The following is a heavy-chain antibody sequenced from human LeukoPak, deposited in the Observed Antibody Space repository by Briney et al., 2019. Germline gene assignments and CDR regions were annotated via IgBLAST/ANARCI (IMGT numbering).Heavy chain of an antibody. CDR1: GFTSSKVW. J-gene: IGHJ3*02. Sequence: GGSLRLSCAASGFTSSKVWMSWVRQAPGKGLEWVGRIKTKTDGATTDYAAPVKGRFTISRDDSKNTLYLQMNSLKTGDTAVYYCTTAPRGYCSGGSCSYAFDIWGQGTMVTVSS. CDR3: TTAPRGYCSGGSCSYAFDI. V-gene: IGHV3-15*01. D-gene: IGHD2-15*01. CDR2: IKTKTDGATT.